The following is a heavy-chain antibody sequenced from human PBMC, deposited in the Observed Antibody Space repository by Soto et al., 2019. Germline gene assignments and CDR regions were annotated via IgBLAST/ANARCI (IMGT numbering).Heavy chain of an antibody. CDR1: GGSISSYY. J-gene: IGHJ5*02. CDR2: IYYSGST. CDR3: ARFYGSGRTYWFDP. Sequence: PSETLSLTCTVSGGSISSYYWSWIRQPPGKGLEWIGYIYYSGSTNYNPSLKSRVIISVDTSKNQFSLKLSSVTAADTAVYYCARFYGSGRTYWFDPWGQRTLVTVSS. D-gene: IGHD3-10*01. V-gene: IGHV4-59*01.